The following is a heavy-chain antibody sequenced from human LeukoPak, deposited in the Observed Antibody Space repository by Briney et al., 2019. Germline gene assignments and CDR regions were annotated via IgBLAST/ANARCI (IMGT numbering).Heavy chain of an antibody. D-gene: IGHD5-12*01. J-gene: IGHJ3*01. Sequence: RSLRLSCAASGFTFSSFAMHWVRQAPGKGLEWVAVISYDGSNKYYADSVKGRFTISRDNSRNTLDLQMNSLWAEDTAVYFCARDRRGGYSAYDLGAFDLWGQGTMVPVPS. CDR3: ARDRRGGYSAYDLGAFDL. V-gene: IGHV3-30-3*01. CDR1: GFTFSSFA. CDR2: ISYDGSNK.